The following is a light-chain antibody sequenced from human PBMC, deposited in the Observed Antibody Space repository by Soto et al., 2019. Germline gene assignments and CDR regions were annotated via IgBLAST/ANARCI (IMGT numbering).Light chain of an antibody. CDR3: PSYTTLKTRV. J-gene: IGLJ3*02. Sequence: QSALTQPASVSGSPGQSITISCTGTSGDVGPYNFVSWYQQHPGKVPKLIIFEVIYRPSGVSSRFSGSKSGNTASLTISDPQTAEEADYYCPSYTTLKTRVFGGGTKLTVL. CDR2: EVI. CDR1: SGDVGPYNF. V-gene: IGLV2-14*01.